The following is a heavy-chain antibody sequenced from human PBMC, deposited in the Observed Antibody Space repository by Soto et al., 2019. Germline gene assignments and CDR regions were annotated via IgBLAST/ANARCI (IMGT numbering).Heavy chain of an antibody. Sequence: EAQLLESGGGLVQPGESLTLSCVASHFAFNIDAMTWVRQAPGKALEWVSSMSGSGSSIYYADSVKGRFTITRDKSKKPLYLQMHSLRAEDTAVYWGARENWNGAYYGLDVWGQGTTVTVS. V-gene: IGHV3-23*01. J-gene: IGHJ6*02. CDR3: ARENWNGAYYGLDV. CDR2: MSGSGSSI. D-gene: IGHD1-1*01. CDR1: HFAFNIDA.